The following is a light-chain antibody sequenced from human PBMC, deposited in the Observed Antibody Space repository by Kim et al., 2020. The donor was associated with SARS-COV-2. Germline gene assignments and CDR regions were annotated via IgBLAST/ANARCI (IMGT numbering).Light chain of an antibody. J-gene: IGKJ1*01. CDR2: GAS. CDR1: ESVSSAS. CDR3: ERYGTAHST. Sequence: WPGEREPLSCGASESVSSASLSRDQRRPGQAPTLLTFGASRRAAGIPDRFRGSVSGTDFTLSISRLEPEEFAVYYCERYGTAHSTFGERTKVDIK. V-gene: IGKV3-20*01.